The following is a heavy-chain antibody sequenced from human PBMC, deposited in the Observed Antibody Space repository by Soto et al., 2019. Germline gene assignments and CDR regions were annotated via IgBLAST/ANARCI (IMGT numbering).Heavy chain of an antibody. V-gene: IGHV5-51*01. CDR1: GYSFTSYW. CDR3: ASHTTYCGGDCYREAFDI. J-gene: IGHJ3*02. D-gene: IGHD2-21*02. CDR2: IYPGDSDT. Sequence: GESLKISCKGSGYSFTSYWIGWVRQMPGKGLEWMGIIYPGDSDTRYSPSFQGQVTISADKSTSTAYLQWSSLKASDTAMYYCASHTTYCGGDCYREAFDIWGEGAMVTF.